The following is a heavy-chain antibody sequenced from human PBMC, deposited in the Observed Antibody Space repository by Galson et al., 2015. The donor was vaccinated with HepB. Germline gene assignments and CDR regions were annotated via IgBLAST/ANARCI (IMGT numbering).Heavy chain of an antibody. Sequence: SLRLSCAASGFTFSSYAMAWVRQAPGKGLEWVSSISARGGSTYYADSVKGRFTVSRDNSRNTLYLQINSLRAEDTAVYYCAKEPLGTAMPPLFDYLGQGTLVTVSS. CDR2: ISARGGST. V-gene: IGHV3-23*01. D-gene: IGHD5-18*01. J-gene: IGHJ4*02. CDR1: GFTFSSYA. CDR3: AKEPLGTAMPPLFDY.